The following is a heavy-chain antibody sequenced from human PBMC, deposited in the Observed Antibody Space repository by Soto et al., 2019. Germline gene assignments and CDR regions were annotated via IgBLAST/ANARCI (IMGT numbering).Heavy chain of an antibody. Sequence: SETLSLTCAVSGDSVTSNVWWSWVRQPPGKGLEWIGEAYHNGLTDYNPSLKSRVTMSVDTSKNEFSLKLTSLTAADTAIYYCARDAAVPGESDRFDYWGQGTLVTVSS. CDR1: GDSVTSNVW. D-gene: IGHD6-19*01. CDR2: AYHNGLT. CDR3: ARDAAVPGESDRFDY. V-gene: IGHV4-4*02. J-gene: IGHJ4*02.